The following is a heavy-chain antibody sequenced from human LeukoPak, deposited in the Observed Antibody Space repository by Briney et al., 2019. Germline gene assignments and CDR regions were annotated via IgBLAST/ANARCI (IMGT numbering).Heavy chain of an antibody. J-gene: IGHJ4*02. D-gene: IGHD3-22*01. CDR3: ATDSGYDSSGYEGDFDY. Sequence: ASVKVSCKVSGYTLTELSMHWVRQAPGKGLEWMGGFDPGDGETIYAQKFQGRVTMTEDTSTDTAYMELSSLRSEDTAVYYCATDSGYDSSGYEGDFDYWGQGTLVTVSS. CDR1: GYTLTELS. V-gene: IGHV1-24*01. CDR2: FDPGDGET.